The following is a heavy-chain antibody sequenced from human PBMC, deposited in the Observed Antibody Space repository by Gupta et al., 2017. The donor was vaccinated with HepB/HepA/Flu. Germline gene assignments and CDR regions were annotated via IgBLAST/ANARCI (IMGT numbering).Heavy chain of an antibody. D-gene: IGHD7-27*01. CDR3: AKEQGTGDRHFDY. V-gene: IGHV3-30*18. CDR1: GFTFSSYG. J-gene: IGHJ4*02. CDR2: ISYDGSNK. Sequence: QVQLVESGGGVVQPGRSLRLSCAASGFTFSSYGMHWVRQAPGKGLEWVAVISYDGSNKYYADSVKGRFTISRDNSKNTLYLQMNSLRAEDTAVYYCAKEQGTGDRHFDYWGQGTLVTVSS.